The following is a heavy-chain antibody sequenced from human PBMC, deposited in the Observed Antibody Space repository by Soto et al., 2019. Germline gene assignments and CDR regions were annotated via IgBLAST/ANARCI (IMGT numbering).Heavy chain of an antibody. CDR3: TRDRHQMAGIPYYFDY. J-gene: IGHJ4*02. Sequence: PGGSLRLSCTASGFTFGDYAMSWFRQAPGKGLEWVGFIRSKAYGGTTEYAASVKGRFTISRDDSKSIAYLQMNSLKTEDTAVYYCTRDRHQMAGIPYYFDYWGQGTLVTVSS. CDR1: GFTFGDYA. CDR2: IRSKAYGGTT. V-gene: IGHV3-49*03. D-gene: IGHD6-19*01.